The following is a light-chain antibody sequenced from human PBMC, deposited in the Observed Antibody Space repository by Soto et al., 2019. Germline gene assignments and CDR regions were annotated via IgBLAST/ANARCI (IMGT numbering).Light chain of an antibody. CDR1: QDISVD. CDR2: SAS. V-gene: IGKV1-27*01. J-gene: IGKJ5*01. Sequence: DIQMTQSPSSLSASVGDRVTITCRASQDISVDLAWYQQKPGKVPKLLIYSASTLQSGVPSRFSGLGPGTAFPLTISSLHPEDVATYYCQKFNTAPLTFGQGTRLEIK. CDR3: QKFNTAPLT.